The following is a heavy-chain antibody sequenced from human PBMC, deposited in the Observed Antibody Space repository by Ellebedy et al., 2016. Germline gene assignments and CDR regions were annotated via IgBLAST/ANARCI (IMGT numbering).Heavy chain of an antibody. D-gene: IGHD3-22*01. Sequence: SETLSLXCAVYGGSFSGYYWSWIRQPPGKGLEWIGEINHSGSTNYNPSLKSRVTISVDTSKNQFSLKLSSVTAADTAVYYCARHSVWPGYYDSSGYPAPNFWFDPWGQGTLVTVSS. V-gene: IGHV4-34*01. J-gene: IGHJ5*02. CDR2: INHSGST. CDR3: ARHSVWPGYYDSSGYPAPNFWFDP. CDR1: GGSFSGYY.